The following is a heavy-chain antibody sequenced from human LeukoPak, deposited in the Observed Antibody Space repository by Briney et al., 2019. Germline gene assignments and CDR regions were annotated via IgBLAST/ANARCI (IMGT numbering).Heavy chain of an antibody. CDR3: ARVALRTFDY. Sequence: GGSLRLTCAASGFTFSSYSMNWVRQAPGKGLEWVSSISSSSSYIYYADSVKGRFTISRDNAKNSLYLQMNSLRAEGTAVYYCARVALRTFDYWGQGTLVTVSS. CDR1: GFTFSSYS. D-gene: IGHD4-17*01. V-gene: IGHV3-21*01. CDR2: ISSSSSYI. J-gene: IGHJ4*02.